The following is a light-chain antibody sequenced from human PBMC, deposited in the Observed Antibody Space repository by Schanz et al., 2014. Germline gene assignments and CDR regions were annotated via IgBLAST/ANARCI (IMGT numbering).Light chain of an antibody. Sequence: EIVMTQSPATLSVSPGERATLSCRASQNIGAYLAWYQQIPGQAPRLLIYGASTRATGIPARFSGSGSGTDFTLTISSVQAEDVAVYYCQHSATFGQGTKVEIK. CDR1: QNIGAY. V-gene: IGKV3-15*01. CDR3: QHSAT. CDR2: GAS. J-gene: IGKJ1*01.